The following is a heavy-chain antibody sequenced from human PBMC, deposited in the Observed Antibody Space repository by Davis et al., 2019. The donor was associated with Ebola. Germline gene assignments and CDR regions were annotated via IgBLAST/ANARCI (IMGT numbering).Heavy chain of an antibody. D-gene: IGHD4-17*01. CDR3: ARAVLTTVTSWYDP. J-gene: IGHJ5*02. V-gene: IGHV1-18*01. CDR1: GYTFTSYG. CDR2: ISAYNGNT. Sequence: ASVKVSCKASGYTFTSYGISWVRQAPGQGLEWMGWISAYNGNTNYAQKLQGRVTMTTDTSTSTAYMELRSLKSDDTAVYYCARAVLTTVTSWYDPWGQGTLVTVSS.